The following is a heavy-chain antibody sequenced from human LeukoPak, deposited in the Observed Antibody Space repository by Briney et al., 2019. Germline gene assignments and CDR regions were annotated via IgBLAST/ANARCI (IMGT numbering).Heavy chain of an antibody. CDR2: ISSRSTYI. CDR1: GFTFSTYS. D-gene: IGHD3-22*01. V-gene: IGHV3-21*04. CDR3: ARWDSSGCLDY. Sequence: GGSLRLSCAASGFTFSTYSMNWVRQAPGKGLEWVSSISSRSTYIYYADSMKGRFTISRDNAKNSLYLQMNSLRAEDTAVYFCARWDSSGCLDYWGQGTLVTVSS. J-gene: IGHJ4*02.